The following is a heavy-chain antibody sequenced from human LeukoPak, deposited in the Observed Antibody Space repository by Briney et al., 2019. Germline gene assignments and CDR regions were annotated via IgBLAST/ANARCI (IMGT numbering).Heavy chain of an antibody. V-gene: IGHV1-69*13. CDR1: GGTFSSYA. D-gene: IGHD1-26*01. CDR2: IIPIFGTA. CDR3: ARALIVGATADY. J-gene: IGHJ4*02. Sequence: SVKVSCKASGGTFSSYAISWVRQAPGQGLKWMGGIIPIFGTANYAQKFQGRVTITADESTSTAYMELSSLRSEDTAVYYCARALIVGATADYWGQGTLVTVSS.